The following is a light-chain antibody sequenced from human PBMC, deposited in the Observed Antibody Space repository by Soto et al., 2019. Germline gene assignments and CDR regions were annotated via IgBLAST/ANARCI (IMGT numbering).Light chain of an antibody. CDR2: GAS. J-gene: IGKJ1*01. Sequence: EIVLTQSPGTLSLSPGERATLSCRASQSVSSNYLAWYQQKPGQAPRPLIYGASSRATGSPDRFSGSGAGTDFTLTISRLESEDFAVYYCQPYGSSPWTFGQGTKVEIK. CDR1: QSVSSNY. V-gene: IGKV3-20*01. CDR3: QPYGSSPWT.